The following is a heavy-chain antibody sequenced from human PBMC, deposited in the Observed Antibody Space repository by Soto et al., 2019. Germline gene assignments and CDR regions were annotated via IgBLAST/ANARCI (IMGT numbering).Heavy chain of an antibody. J-gene: IGHJ4*02. Sequence: PGGSLRLSCAASGFTFSSYGMHWVRQAPGKGLEWVAVIWYDGSNKYYADSVKGRFTISRDNSKNTLYLQMNSLRAEDTAVYYCARDHSRWLQLPLDYWGQGTMVTVYS. CDR2: IWYDGSNK. CDR3: ARDHSRWLQLPLDY. CDR1: GFTFSSYG. D-gene: IGHD5-12*01. V-gene: IGHV3-33*01.